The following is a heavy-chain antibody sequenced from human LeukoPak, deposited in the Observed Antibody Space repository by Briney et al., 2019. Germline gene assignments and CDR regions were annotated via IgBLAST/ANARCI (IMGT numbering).Heavy chain of an antibody. D-gene: IGHD1-26*01. CDR3: AREELGVWFDP. Sequence: GASVKVSCKASGGTFSSYAISWVRQAPGQGLEWMGGIIPIVGTANYAQKFQGRVTITTDESTSTAYMELSSLSSEDTAVYYCAREELGVWFDPWGQGTLVTVSS. CDR1: GGTFSSYA. V-gene: IGHV1-69*05. J-gene: IGHJ5*02. CDR2: IIPIVGTA.